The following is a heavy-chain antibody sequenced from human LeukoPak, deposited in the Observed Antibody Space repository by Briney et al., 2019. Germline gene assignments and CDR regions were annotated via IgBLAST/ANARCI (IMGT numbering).Heavy chain of an antibody. D-gene: IGHD6-13*01. Sequence: GGSLRLSCAASGFTFDDYAMHWVRQAPGKGLEWVSGISWNSGSIGYADSVKGRFTISRDNAKNSLYLQMNSLRAEDTALYYCAKDIAAAGTTGMDVWGQGTTVTVSS. J-gene: IGHJ6*02. CDR1: GFTFDDYA. V-gene: IGHV3-9*01. CDR2: ISWNSGSI. CDR3: AKDIAAAGTTGMDV.